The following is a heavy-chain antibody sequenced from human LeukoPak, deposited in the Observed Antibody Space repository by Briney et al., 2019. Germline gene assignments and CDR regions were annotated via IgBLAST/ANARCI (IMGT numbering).Heavy chain of an antibody. CDR2: IHYSGST. J-gene: IGHJ4*02. V-gene: IGHV4-59*12. Sequence: PSETLSLTCTVSGGSISSYYWSWIRQPPGKGLEWIGYIHYSGSTNYNPSLKSRVTISVDMSKNQFSLKLSSVTAADTAVYYCAREAFWIAPDYWGQGTLVTVSS. D-gene: IGHD3-3*01. CDR1: GGSISSYY. CDR3: AREAFWIAPDY.